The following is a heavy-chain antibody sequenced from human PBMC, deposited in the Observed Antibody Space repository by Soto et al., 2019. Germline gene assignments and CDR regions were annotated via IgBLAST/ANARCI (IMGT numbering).Heavy chain of an antibody. CDR3: GGGYLVITHRVIDY. J-gene: IGHJ4*02. CDR2: IWYDGSNK. CDR1: GFTFSSYG. V-gene: IGHV3-33*01. Sequence: QVQLVESGGGVVQPGRSLRLSCAASGFTFSSYGMHWVRQAPGKGLEWVAVIWYDGSNKYYADSVKGRFTISRDNSKNTLYLENNRLRAQDKAVFYCGGGYLVITHRVIDYWGQGTLVTVSS. D-gene: IGHD2-8*01.